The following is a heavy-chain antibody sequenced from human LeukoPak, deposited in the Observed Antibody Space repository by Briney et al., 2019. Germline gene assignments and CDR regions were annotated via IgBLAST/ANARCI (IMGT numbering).Heavy chain of an antibody. V-gene: IGHV3-21*01. D-gene: IGHD1-26*01. CDR2: ISSSSSYI. CDR1: GFTFSSYS. J-gene: IGHJ3*02. Sequence: GGSLRLSCAASGFTFSSYSMNWVRQAPGKGLEWVSSISSSSSYIYYADSVKGRFTISRDNAKNSLYLQMNSLRAEDTAVYYCARAVDTGSYYDAFDIWGQGTMVTVFS. CDR3: ARAVDTGSYYDAFDI.